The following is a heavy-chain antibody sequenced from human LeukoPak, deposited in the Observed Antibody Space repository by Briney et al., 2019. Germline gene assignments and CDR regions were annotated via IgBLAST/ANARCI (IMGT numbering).Heavy chain of an antibody. CDR1: GFTFISYT. CDR2: ISSNGGST. Sequence: GSLRLSCSASGFTFISYTMHWVRQAPGKGLEYVSAISSNGGSTYSADSVKGRFTISRDNSKNTLFLQMNSLRAEDTAVYYCAKDLSFSGYSGYDPWGQGTLVTVSS. V-gene: IGHV3-64*04. CDR3: AKDLSFSGYSGYDP. J-gene: IGHJ5*02. D-gene: IGHD5-12*01.